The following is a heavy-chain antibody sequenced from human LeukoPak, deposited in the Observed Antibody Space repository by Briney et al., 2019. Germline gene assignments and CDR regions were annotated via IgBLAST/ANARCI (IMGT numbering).Heavy chain of an antibody. Sequence: SGGSLRLSCAASGFTFSSYSMNWVRQAPGKGLEWVSYISSSSSTIYYADSVKGRFTISRDNAKNSLYLQMNSLRAEDTAVYYCANPGIGSDIGYWGQGTLVTVSS. CDR2: ISSSSSTI. J-gene: IGHJ4*02. D-gene: IGHD2-21*02. V-gene: IGHV3-48*01. CDR3: ANPGIGSDIGY. CDR1: GFTFSSYS.